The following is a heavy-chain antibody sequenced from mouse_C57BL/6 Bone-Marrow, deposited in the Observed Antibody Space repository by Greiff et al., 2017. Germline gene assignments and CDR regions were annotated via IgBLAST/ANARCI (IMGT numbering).Heavy chain of an antibody. V-gene: IGHV1-75*01. J-gene: IGHJ2*01. D-gene: IGHD1-1*02. CDR1: GYTFTDYY. CDR3: ARTVARGYFDY. CDR2: IFPGSGST. Sequence: VKLMESGPELVKPGASVKISCKASGYTFTDYYINWVKQRPGQGLEWIGWIFPGSGSTYYNEKFKGKATLTVDKSSSTAYMLLSSLSSEDSAFYFCARTVARGYFDYWGQGTTLTVSS.